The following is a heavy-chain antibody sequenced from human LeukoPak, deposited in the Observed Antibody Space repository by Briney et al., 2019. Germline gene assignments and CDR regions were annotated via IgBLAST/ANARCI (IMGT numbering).Heavy chain of an antibody. CDR1: GGSFSGYY. Sequence: PSETLSLTCAVYGGSFSGYYWSWIRQPPGKGLEWIGEVNHSGSTNYNPSLKSRVSISVDTSKNQFSLKLSSVTAADTAVYYCARGPPQDDYGDYVLDYWGQGTLVTVSS. J-gene: IGHJ4*02. D-gene: IGHD4-17*01. CDR3: ARGPPQDDYGDYVLDY. CDR2: VNHSGST. V-gene: IGHV4-34*01.